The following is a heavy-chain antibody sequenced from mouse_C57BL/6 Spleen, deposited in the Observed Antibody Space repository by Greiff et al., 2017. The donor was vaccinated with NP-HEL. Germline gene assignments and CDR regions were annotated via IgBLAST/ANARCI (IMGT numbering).Heavy chain of an antibody. V-gene: IGHV5-9-1*02. CDR1: GFTFSSYA. CDR3: TRLITTVVATDGYFDV. CDR2: ISSGGDYI. D-gene: IGHD1-1*01. Sequence: EVKLVESGEGLVKPGGSLKLSCAASGFTFSSYAMSWVRQTPEKRLEWVAYISSGGDYIYYADTVKGRFTISRDNARNTLYLQMSSLKSEDTAMYYCTRLITTVVATDGYFDVWGTGTTVTVSS. J-gene: IGHJ1*03.